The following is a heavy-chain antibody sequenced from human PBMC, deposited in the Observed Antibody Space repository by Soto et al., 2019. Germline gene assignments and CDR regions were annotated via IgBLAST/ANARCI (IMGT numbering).Heavy chain of an antibody. Sequence: PSETLSLTCTVSGGSISSGGYYWSWIRQHPGKGLEWIGYIYYSGSTYYNPSLKSRVTISVDTSKNQLSLKLSSVTAADTAVYYCARTGAVAGRSDAFDIWGQGTMVTVSS. D-gene: IGHD6-19*01. CDR2: IYYSGST. V-gene: IGHV4-31*03. CDR3: ARTGAVAGRSDAFDI. J-gene: IGHJ3*02. CDR1: GGSISSGGYY.